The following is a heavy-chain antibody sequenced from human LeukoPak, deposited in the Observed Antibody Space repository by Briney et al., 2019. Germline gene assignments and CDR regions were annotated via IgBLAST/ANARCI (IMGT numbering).Heavy chain of an antibody. V-gene: IGHV3-7*01. CDR3: ARVKELLWFGELLWKEGPNWFDP. Sequence: PGGSLRLSCAASGFTFSSYWMSWVRQAPGKGLEWVANIKQDGSEKYYVDSVKGRFTISRDNARNSLYLQMNSLRAEDTAVYYCARVKELLWFGELLWKEGPNWFDPWGQGTLVTVSS. J-gene: IGHJ5*02. D-gene: IGHD3-10*01. CDR2: IKQDGSEK. CDR1: GFTFSSYW.